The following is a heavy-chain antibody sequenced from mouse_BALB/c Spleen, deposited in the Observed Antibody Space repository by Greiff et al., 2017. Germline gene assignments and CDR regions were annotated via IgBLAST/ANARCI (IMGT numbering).Heavy chain of an antibody. CDR1: GFTFSSYG. CDR2: INSNGGST. V-gene: IGHV5-6-3*01. D-gene: IGHD2-1*01. J-gene: IGHJ2*01. CDR3: AREDYGNYFDY. Sequence: EVMLVESGGGLVKPGGSLKLSCAASGFTFSSYGMSWVRQTPDKRLELVATINSNGGSTYYPDSLKGRFTISRDNAKNTLYLQMSSLKSEDTAMYYCAREDYGNYFDYWGQGTTLTVSS.